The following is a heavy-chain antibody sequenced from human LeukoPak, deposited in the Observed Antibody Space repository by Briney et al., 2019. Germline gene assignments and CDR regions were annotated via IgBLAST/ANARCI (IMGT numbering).Heavy chain of an antibody. J-gene: IGHJ6*02. CDR2: IYYSGST. V-gene: IGHV4-59*08. Sequence: GSLRLSCSASGFSFTNAWMSWIRQPPGKGLEWIGYIYYSGSTNYNPSLKSRVTISVDTSKNQFSLKLSSVTAADTAVYYCARHLTYYYGMDVWGQGTTVTVSS. CDR3: ARHLTYYYGMDV. D-gene: IGHD4/OR15-4a*01. CDR1: GFSFTNAW.